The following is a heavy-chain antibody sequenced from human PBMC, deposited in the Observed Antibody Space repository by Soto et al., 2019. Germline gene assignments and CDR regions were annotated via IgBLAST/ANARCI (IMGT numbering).Heavy chain of an antibody. CDR3: AKVLDASMVVNGYLY. CDR2: IGGSGDST. CDR1: GFTFSSYA. J-gene: IGHJ4*02. V-gene: IGHV3-23*01. D-gene: IGHD5-18*01. Sequence: EVQLLESGGGLVQPGGSLRRSCAASGFTFSSYAMSWVRQAPGKGLEWVSAIGGSGDSTYYADSVKGRFTISRDNSKNTLYLQVNSLRAEDTAVYYGAKVLDASMVVNGYLYWGQGTLVTVSS.